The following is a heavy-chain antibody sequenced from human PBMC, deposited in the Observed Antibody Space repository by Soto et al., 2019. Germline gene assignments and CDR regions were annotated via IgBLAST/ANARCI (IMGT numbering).Heavy chain of an antibody. V-gene: IGHV4-39*01. CDR2: IYYSGSA. CDR1: GGSISSSSYY. Sequence: PSETLSLTCSVSGGSISSSSYYWGWIRQPPGKGLEWIGSIYYSGSAYYNPSLKSRVTISVDTSKNQFSLKLSSVTAADTAVYYCARSDIVATGFDYWGQGTLVTVSS. CDR3: ARSDIVATGFDY. J-gene: IGHJ4*02. D-gene: IGHD5-12*01.